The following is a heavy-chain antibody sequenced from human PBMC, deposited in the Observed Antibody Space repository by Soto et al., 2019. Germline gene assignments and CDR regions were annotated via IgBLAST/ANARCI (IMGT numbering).Heavy chain of an antibody. CDR2: ISDYNGNT. Sequence: ASVKVSCKASGYTFTSYGISWVRQAPGQGLEWMGWISDYNGNTNYAQKLQGRVTMTTDTSTSTAYMELRSLRSDDTAVYYCARSLGSGWYWGYYYFDYWGQGTLVTVSS. J-gene: IGHJ4*02. CDR1: GYTFTSYG. V-gene: IGHV1-18*01. D-gene: IGHD6-19*01. CDR3: ARSLGSGWYWGYYYFDY.